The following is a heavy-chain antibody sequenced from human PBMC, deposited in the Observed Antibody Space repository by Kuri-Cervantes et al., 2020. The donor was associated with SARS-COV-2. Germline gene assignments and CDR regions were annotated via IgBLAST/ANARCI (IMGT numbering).Heavy chain of an antibody. CDR3: ARGVMGAVAGFLVPYYYYYMDV. V-gene: IGHV4-39*07. Sequence: SETLSLTCTVSGGSISSSSYYWGWIRQPPGKGLEWIGEINHSGSTNYNPSLKSRVTISVDTSKNQFSLKLSSVTAADTAVYYCARGVMGAVAGFLVPYYYYYMDVWGKGTTVTVSS. D-gene: IGHD6-19*01. J-gene: IGHJ6*03. CDR2: INHSGST. CDR1: GGSISSSSYY.